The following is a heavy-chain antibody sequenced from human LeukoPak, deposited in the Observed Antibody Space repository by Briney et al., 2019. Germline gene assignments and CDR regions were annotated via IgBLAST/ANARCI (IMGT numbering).Heavy chain of an antibody. V-gene: IGHV3-74*01. CDR2: INSDGSST. D-gene: IGHD3-22*01. J-gene: IGHJ4*02. CDR1: GFTISSYW. CDR3: AREETYYYDSSGYYSDY. Sequence: PGGSLRLPCAASGFTISSYWMHWVRHAPGKGLVWASRINSDGSSTIYADSVKGRFTISRDNDKHTLYLQMNSLRAEDPAVYYCAREETYYYDSSGYYSDYWGQGTLVTVSS.